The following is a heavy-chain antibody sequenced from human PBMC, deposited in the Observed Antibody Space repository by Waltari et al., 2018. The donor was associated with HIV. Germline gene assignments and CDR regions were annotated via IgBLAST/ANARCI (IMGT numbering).Heavy chain of an antibody. Sequence: QVQLVQSGAEVKKPGSSVRVSCKASGGPFSSYGFSWVRQAPGQGLEWMGVIIPMFGTPNYAQKFQGRVAISADESTRTVYMDLSSLRSDDTALYFCARDRDRDTGSHFDNWGPGTRVTVSS. CDR1: GGPFSSYG. V-gene: IGHV1-69*01. D-gene: IGHD1-26*01. CDR2: IIPMFGTP. CDR3: ARDRDRDTGSHFDN. J-gene: IGHJ4*02.